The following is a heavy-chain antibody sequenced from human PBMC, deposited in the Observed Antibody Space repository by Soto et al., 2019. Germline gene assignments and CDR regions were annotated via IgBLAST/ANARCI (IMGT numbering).Heavy chain of an antibody. CDR2: IKQDGSEK. CDR3: ASHRSDFWSGYYTGIGY. V-gene: IGHV3-7*01. J-gene: IGHJ4*02. D-gene: IGHD3-3*01. CDR1: GFTFNSYW. Sequence: SLRLSCAASGFTFNSYWMSWVRQAPGKGLEWVANIKQDGSEKYYVDSVKGRFTISRDNAKNSLYLQMNSLRAEDTAVYYCASHRSDFWSGYYTGIGYWGQGTLVTVSS.